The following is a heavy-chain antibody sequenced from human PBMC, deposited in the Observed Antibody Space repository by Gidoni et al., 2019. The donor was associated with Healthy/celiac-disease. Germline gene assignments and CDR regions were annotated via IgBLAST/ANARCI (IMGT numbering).Heavy chain of an antibody. J-gene: IGHJ4*02. D-gene: IGHD3-16*01. CDR1: GGSISSYY. Sequence: VQLQESGPGLVKPSETLSLTCTVYGGSISSYYWSWIRQPAGKGLEWIGRIYTIGSTNYNPPLKSRVTMSVDTSKNQFSLKLSSVTAADTAVYSCARSASRGGDYWGQGTLVTVSS. CDR2: IYTIGST. CDR3: ARSASRGGDY. V-gene: IGHV4-4*07.